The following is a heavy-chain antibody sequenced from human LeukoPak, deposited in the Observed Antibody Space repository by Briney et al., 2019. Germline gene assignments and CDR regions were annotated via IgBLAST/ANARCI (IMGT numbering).Heavy chain of an antibody. CDR2: IRGSSYGATT. J-gene: IGHJ5*02. CDR1: GFSFGDYG. V-gene: IGHV3-49*03. Sequence: PGGSLRLSCTASGFSFGDYGLSWFRQSPGKGLEWVGFIRGSSYGATTHYAASVEGRFTISRDDSQNTAYLQMNSLRAEDTAVYYCAKVPESWGQGTLVTVSS. CDR3: AKVPES.